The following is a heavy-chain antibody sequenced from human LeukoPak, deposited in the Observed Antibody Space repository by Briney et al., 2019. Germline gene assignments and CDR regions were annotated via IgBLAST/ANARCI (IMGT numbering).Heavy chain of an antibody. Sequence: ASVKVSCKASGYTFTSYGISWVRQAPGQGLEWMGWISAYNGNTNYAQKLQGRVTMTTDTSTSTAYLVLRSLRSDDTAAYYCVRDRKGYSRARQDYWGQGTLVSVSS. CDR2: ISAYNGNT. CDR3: VRDRKGYSRARQDY. CDR1: GYTFTSYG. D-gene: IGHD6-13*01. J-gene: IGHJ4*02. V-gene: IGHV1-18*01.